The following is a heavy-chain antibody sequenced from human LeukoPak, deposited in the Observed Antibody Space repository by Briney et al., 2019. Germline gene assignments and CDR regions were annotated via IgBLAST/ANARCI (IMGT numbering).Heavy chain of an antibody. CDR2: IYYSGNT. Sequence: SETLSLTCTVSGGSISSYYWSWIRQPPGKGLEWIGYIYYSGNTNYSPSLKSRVTISVDTSKNQFSLKLSSVTAADTAVYYCARAKAYYDFWSGYSYYYYGMDVWGQGTTVTVSS. CDR3: ARAKAYYDFWSGYSYYYYGMDV. V-gene: IGHV4-59*01. J-gene: IGHJ6*02. D-gene: IGHD3-3*01. CDR1: GGSISSYY.